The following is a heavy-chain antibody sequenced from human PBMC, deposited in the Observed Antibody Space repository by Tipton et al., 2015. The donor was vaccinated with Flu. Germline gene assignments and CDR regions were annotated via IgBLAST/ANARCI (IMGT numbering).Heavy chain of an antibody. CDR3: ARGRGILIEGGTSGLDY. J-gene: IGHJ4*02. CDR1: GGSFTGYF. CDR2: VDPSGGA. Sequence: TLSLTCAVYGGSFTGYFWTWIRQPPGKGLEWIGEVDPSGGAKYNPSLKSRVTISVPTSKHQVSLQLNSVTAADTAVYFCARGRGILIEGGTSGLDYWGQGTLVSVSS. D-gene: IGHD1-26*01. V-gene: IGHV4-34*01.